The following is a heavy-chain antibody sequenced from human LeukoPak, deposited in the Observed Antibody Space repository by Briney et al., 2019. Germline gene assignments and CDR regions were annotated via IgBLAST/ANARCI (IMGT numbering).Heavy chain of an antibody. J-gene: IGHJ4*02. CDR1: GFTFSSYS. Sequence: GGSLRLSCAASGFTFSSYSMHWVRQAPGKGLEWVAVISYDGSNKYYADSVKGRFTISRDNAKNSLYLQMNSLRAEDTAVYYCARGHYDILTAYHYWGQGTLVTVSS. D-gene: IGHD3-9*01. CDR2: ISYDGSNK. CDR3: ARGHYDILTAYHY. V-gene: IGHV3-30*03.